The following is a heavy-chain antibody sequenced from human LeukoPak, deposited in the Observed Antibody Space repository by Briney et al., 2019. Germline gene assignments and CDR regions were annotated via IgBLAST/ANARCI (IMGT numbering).Heavy chain of an antibody. V-gene: IGHV1-2*06. CDR1: GYTFTGYY. CDR3: ARDIVATGFPFDY. J-gene: IGHJ4*02. Sequence: GASVKVSCKASGYTFTGYYMHWVRQAPGQGLEWMGRINPNSGGTNYAQKFQGRVTMTRDTSISTAYMELSRLRSDDTAVYYCARDIVATGFPFDYWGQGTLVTVSS. CDR2: INPNSGGT. D-gene: IGHD5-12*01.